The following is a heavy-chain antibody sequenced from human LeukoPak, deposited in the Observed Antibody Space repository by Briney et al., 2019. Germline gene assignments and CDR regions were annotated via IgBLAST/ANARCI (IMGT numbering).Heavy chain of an antibody. CDR1: GGTFSSYA. J-gene: IGHJ5*02. Sequence: ASVKVSCKASGGTFSSYAISWVRQAPGQGLEWMGGIIPIFGTANYAQKFQGRVTITADESTSTAYMELSSLRSEDTAVYYCARVGHCSGGSCYIESRFDPWGQGTLVTVSS. CDR3: ARVGHCSGGSCYIESRFDP. V-gene: IGHV1-69*01. D-gene: IGHD2-15*01. CDR2: IIPIFGTA.